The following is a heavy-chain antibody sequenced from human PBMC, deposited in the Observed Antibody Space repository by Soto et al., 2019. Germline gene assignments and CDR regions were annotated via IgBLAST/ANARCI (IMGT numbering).Heavy chain of an antibody. V-gene: IGHV4-39*07. D-gene: IGHD3-9*01. Sequence: PSETLSLTCAVAGDSISSVNYWWGWIRQPPGKGLEWIGSVFYSGATYYNASLKSRVTISVDTSKNQFSLKLSSVTAADTAVYYCAREEGGKSVLRYFDGGLGAFDIWGQGTMVTVSS. CDR3: AREEGGKSVLRYFDGGLGAFDI. J-gene: IGHJ3*02. CDR2: VFYSGAT. CDR1: GDSISSVNYW.